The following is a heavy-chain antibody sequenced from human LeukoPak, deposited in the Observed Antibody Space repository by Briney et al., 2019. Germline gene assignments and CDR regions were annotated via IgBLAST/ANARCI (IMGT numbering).Heavy chain of an antibody. CDR1: GFTFSSYG. CDR3: AKSGYNRFDY. D-gene: IGHD5-24*01. J-gene: IGHJ4*02. CDR2: IRYDGSHE. Sequence: PGGSLRLSCAASGFTFSSYGIHWVRQAPGKGLEWVAFIRYDGSHEYYADSVKGRFTISRDISKNTLYLQMNSLRAEDTAVYYCAKSGYNRFDYWGQGTLVTVSS. V-gene: IGHV3-30*02.